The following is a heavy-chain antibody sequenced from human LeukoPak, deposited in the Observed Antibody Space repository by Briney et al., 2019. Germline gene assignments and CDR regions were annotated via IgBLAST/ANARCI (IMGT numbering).Heavy chain of an antibody. Sequence: PGGSLRLSCAASGFTFSSYWMHWVRQAPGKGLVWVSRIITDGSSTTYADSVRGRFTISRDNAKNTLYLQMNSLRAEDTAVYYCANDLIWSAFDYWGQGTLVTVSS. V-gene: IGHV3-74*01. CDR1: GFTFSSYW. D-gene: IGHD3-3*01. CDR3: ANDLIWSAFDY. J-gene: IGHJ4*02. CDR2: IITDGSST.